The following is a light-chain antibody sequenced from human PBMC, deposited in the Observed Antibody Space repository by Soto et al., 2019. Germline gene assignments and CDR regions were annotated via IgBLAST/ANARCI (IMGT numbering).Light chain of an antibody. CDR1: QSVSSN. Sequence: EIVMTQSTATLPVSPGERATLSCRASQSVSSNLAWYQQKPGQAASLLIYGASTRATGIPARFSGSGSGTEFTLTISSLQSEDFAVYYCQQYNNWPRAFGQGTK. CDR3: QQYNNWPRA. J-gene: IGKJ1*01. V-gene: IGKV3-15*01. CDR2: GAS.